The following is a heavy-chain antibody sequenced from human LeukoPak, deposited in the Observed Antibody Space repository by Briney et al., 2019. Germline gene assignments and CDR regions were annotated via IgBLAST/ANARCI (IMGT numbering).Heavy chain of an antibody. D-gene: IGHD1-26*01. V-gene: IGHV3-21*01. J-gene: IGHJ4*02. Sequence: GGSLRLSCAASGFTFSNTWMNWVRQAPGKGLEWVSSITSSGRYIDYADSVKGRFTISRDNAKNSLYLQMNSLRAEDTDVYYCARDRGSYTLEYWGQGTLVTVAS. CDR2: ITSSGRYI. CDR3: ARDRGSYTLEY. CDR1: GFTFSNTW.